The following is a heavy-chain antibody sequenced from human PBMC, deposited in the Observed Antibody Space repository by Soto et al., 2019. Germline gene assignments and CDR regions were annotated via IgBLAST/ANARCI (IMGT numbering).Heavy chain of an antibody. Sequence: GASVKVSCKASGYTFTSYYMHWVRQAPGQGLEWMGIINPSGGSTSYAQKFQGRVTMTRDTSTSTVYMELSSLRSEDTAVYYCARGSSSWYGVATTNYGMDVWGQGTTVTVSS. J-gene: IGHJ6*02. CDR3: ARGSSSWYGVATTNYGMDV. V-gene: IGHV1-46*01. D-gene: IGHD6-13*01. CDR2: INPSGGST. CDR1: GYTFTSYY.